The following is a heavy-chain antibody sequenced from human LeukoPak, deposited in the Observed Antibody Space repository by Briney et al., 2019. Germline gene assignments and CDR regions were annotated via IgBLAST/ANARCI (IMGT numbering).Heavy chain of an antibody. CDR2: MKQDGSEK. Sequence: AGGSLRLSCAASGFTFSSYWMSWVRQGPGKGLEWVANMKQDGSEKYYVDSVKGRFTIPRDNAKNSLYLQMNSLRAEDTAVYYCAREMVMLGYCSGGSCYSGAFDIWGQGTMVTVSS. CDR1: GFTFSSYW. CDR3: AREMVMLGYCSGGSCYSGAFDI. D-gene: IGHD2-15*01. V-gene: IGHV3-7*03. J-gene: IGHJ3*02.